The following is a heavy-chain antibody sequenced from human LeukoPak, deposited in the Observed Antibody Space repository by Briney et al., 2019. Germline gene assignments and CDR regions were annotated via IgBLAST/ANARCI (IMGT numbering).Heavy chain of an antibody. CDR2: ISGSGGST. J-gene: IGHJ4*02. Sequence: GGSLRLSCAASEFTFSSNALSGVGRAPGRGLEWVSAISGSGGSTYYADSVKGRFTISRDNSKNTLYLQMNSLRAEDTAVYYCATDYTKGDYWGQGTLVTVSS. D-gene: IGHD4-11*01. V-gene: IGHV3-23*01. CDR3: ATDYTKGDY. CDR1: EFTFSSNA.